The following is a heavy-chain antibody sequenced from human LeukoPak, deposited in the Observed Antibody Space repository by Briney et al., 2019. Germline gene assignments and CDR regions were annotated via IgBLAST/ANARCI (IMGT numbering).Heavy chain of an antibody. CDR2: IIPIFGTA. CDR3: ASLATYYYDSSGYSFDY. Sequence: ASVKVSCKAPGGAFSSYAISWVRQAPGQGLEWMGGIIPIFGTANYAQKFQGRVTITADESTSTAYMELSSLRSEDTAVYYCASLATYYYDSSGYSFDYWGQGTLVTVSS. V-gene: IGHV1-69*01. CDR1: GGAFSSYA. J-gene: IGHJ4*02. D-gene: IGHD3-22*01.